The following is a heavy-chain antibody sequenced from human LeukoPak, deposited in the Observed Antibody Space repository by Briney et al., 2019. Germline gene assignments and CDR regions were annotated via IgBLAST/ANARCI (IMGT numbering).Heavy chain of an antibody. V-gene: IGHV4-39*07. CDR1: GGSISSSSYY. Sequence: SETLSLTCTVSGGSISSSSYYWGWIRQPPGKGLEWIGSIYYSGSTYYNPSLKSRVTISVDTSKNQFSLKLSSVTAADTAVYYCARGKSTSWLYWGQGTLVTVSS. CDR3: ARGKSTSWLY. CDR2: IYYSGST. J-gene: IGHJ4*02. D-gene: IGHD2-2*01.